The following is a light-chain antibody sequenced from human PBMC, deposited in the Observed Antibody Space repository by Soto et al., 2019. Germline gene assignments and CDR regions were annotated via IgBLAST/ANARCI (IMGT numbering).Light chain of an antibody. J-gene: IGKJ1*01. Sequence: EIVLTQSPGTLSLSPGERATLSCRASQSVSSSSLAWYQQRPGQAPRLLIYLTSTRAPGIPDRFSGSGSGTDFTLTISRLEPEDFVVYYCQQHGTSPWTFGQGTEVEIK. CDR3: QQHGTSPWT. CDR2: LTS. CDR1: QSVSSSS. V-gene: IGKV3-20*01.